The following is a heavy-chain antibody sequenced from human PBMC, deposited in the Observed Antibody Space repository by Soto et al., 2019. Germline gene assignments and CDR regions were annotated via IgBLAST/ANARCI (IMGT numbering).Heavy chain of an antibody. CDR2: IYHSGGT. D-gene: IGHD3-10*01. CDR3: ARLQYYYTSGSSLYYFDY. V-gene: IGHV4-4*02. J-gene: IGHJ4*02. Sequence: SETLSLTCAVSGGSISGSNWWSWVRQPPGKGLEWIGEIYHSGGTTYNPSLKSRVTISVDKSKNQFSLKLVSVTAADTAVYYCARLQYYYTSGSSLYYFDYWGQGALVTVSS. CDR1: GGSISGSNW.